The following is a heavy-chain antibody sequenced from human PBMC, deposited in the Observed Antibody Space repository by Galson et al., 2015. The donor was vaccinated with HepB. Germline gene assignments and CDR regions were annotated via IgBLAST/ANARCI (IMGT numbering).Heavy chain of an antibody. CDR3: ARVYSSGWHTPTGRFDY. D-gene: IGHD6-19*01. CDR1: GYTFTSYG. CDR2: ISAHNGNT. V-gene: IGHV1-18*04. J-gene: IGHJ4*02. Sequence: SVKVSCKASGYTFTSYGISWVRQAPGQGLEWMGWISAHNGNTNYAQKLQGRVTMTTDTSTSTAYMELRSLRSDDTAVYYCARVYSSGWHTPTGRFDYWGQGTLVTVSS.